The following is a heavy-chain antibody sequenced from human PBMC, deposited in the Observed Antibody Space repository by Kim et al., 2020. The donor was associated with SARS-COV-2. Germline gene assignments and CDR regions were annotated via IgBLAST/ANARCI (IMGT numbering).Heavy chain of an antibody. V-gene: IGHV5-10-1*01. J-gene: IGHJ4*02. Sequence: GESLKISCKGSGYRFTSYWISWVRQMPGKGLEWMGRIDPSDSYTNYSPSFQGHVTIPADKSISTAYLQWSSLKASDTAMYYCARHRGLYDSSGYYYDYWGQGTLVTVSS. CDR2: IDPSDSYT. CDR3: ARHRGLYDSSGYYYDY. D-gene: IGHD3-22*01. CDR1: GYRFTSYW.